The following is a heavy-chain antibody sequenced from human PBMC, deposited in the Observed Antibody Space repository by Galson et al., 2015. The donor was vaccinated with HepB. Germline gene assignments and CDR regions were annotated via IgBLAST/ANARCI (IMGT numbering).Heavy chain of an antibody. J-gene: IGHJ4*02. CDR1: GFTFGDYA. CDR3: TRTHCGGDCYLDY. D-gene: IGHD2-21*02. Sequence: SLRLSCAASGFTFGDYAMSWVRQAPGKGLEWVGFIRSKAYGGTTEYAASVKGRFTISRDDSKSIAYLQMNSLKTEDTAVYYCTRTHCGGDCYLDYWGQGTLVTVSS. CDR2: IRSKAYGGTT. V-gene: IGHV3-49*04.